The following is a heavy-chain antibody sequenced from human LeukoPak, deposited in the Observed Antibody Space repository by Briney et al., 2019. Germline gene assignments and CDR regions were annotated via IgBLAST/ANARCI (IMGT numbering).Heavy chain of an antibody. J-gene: IGHJ6*03. Sequence: GGSLRLSCAASGFSFSFYTLNWVRQAPGKGLEWVSSISDGGSEVYYADPIKGRFAISRDDAKNSLSLEMNSLRVEDTATYYCAKVKSGSYYYYMDVWGKGTTVTVSS. CDR2: ISDGGSEV. CDR1: GFSFSFYT. V-gene: IGHV3-21*06. CDR3: AKVKSGSYYYYMDV.